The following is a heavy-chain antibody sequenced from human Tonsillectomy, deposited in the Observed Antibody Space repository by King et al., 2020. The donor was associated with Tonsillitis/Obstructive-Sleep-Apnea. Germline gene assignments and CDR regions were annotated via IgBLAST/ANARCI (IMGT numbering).Heavy chain of an antibody. D-gene: IGHD4-11*01. Sequence: QLQESGPGLVKPSQTLSLTCTVSGGSISSGTYYWGWYRQHPGKGPEWIGVISYSGNTFYNPSLKSRVTISVEASETQFSLSLKSVTVADTAVYYCSGSTEYRNFGTHWGQGSLVTVS. J-gene: IGHJ4*02. CDR1: GGSISSGTYY. CDR2: ISYSGNT. CDR3: SGSTEYRNFGTH. V-gene: IGHV4-31*03.